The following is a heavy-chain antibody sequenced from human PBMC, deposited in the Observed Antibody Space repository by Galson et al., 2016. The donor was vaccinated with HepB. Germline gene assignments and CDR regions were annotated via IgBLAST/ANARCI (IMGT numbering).Heavy chain of an antibody. CDR1: GFIFSTYW. V-gene: IGHV3-7*03. J-gene: IGHJ1*01. CDR3: VQYYYDSSSYVEYFQT. D-gene: IGHD3-22*01. CDR2: IKPDGSEK. Sequence: SLRLSCAASGFIFSTYWMSWVRQTPGKGLEWVANIKPDGSEKYYVDSVKGRFTISRDNAKNSLYVQMNSLRAEDTAVYYCVQYYYDSSSYVEYFQTWGQGSRVTVSS.